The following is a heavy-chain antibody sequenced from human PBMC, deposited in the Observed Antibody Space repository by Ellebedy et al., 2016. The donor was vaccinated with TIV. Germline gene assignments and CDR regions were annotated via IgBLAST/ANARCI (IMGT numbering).Heavy chain of an antibody. Sequence: GGSLRLSCAASGFTFSDYYMSWIRQTPGKGLEWISYISTSGSPIYYADSVKGRFTISRDNAKSSLYLQMSSLRAEDTAVYYCARDTRFIDQYHSWFDPWGQGTLVTVSS. J-gene: IGHJ5*02. V-gene: IGHV3-11*01. CDR3: ARDTRFIDQYHSWFDP. CDR1: GFTFSDYY. D-gene: IGHD1-14*01. CDR2: ISTSGSPI.